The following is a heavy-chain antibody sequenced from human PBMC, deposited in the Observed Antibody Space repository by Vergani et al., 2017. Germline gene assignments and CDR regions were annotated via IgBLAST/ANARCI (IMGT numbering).Heavy chain of an antibody. Sequence: QLQLQESGPGLVKPSETLSLTCTVSGGSISSSSYYWGWIRQPPGKGLEWIGSIYYSGSTYYNPSLKSRVTISVDTSKNQFSLKLSSVTAADTAVYYCARXNPLTSCYHCWFDPWGQGTLVTVSS. CDR1: GGSISSSSYY. CDR2: IYYSGST. J-gene: IGHJ5*02. D-gene: IGHD2-2*01. CDR3: ARXNPLTSCYHCWFDP. V-gene: IGHV4-39*01.